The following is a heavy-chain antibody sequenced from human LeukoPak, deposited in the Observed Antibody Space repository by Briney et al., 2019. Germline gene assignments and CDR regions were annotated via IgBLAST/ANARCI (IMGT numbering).Heavy chain of an antibody. J-gene: IGHJ6*03. CDR3: AKVGVILWFGDPSHYYYYMDV. Sequence: QAGGSLRLSCAASGFTFDDYAMHWVRQAPGKGLEWVSGISWNSGSIGYADSVKGRFTISRDNAKNSLYLQMNSLRAEDTAVYYCAKVGVILWFGDPSHYYYYMDVWGKGTTVTISS. V-gene: IGHV3-9*01. CDR1: GFTFDDYA. CDR2: ISWNSGSI. D-gene: IGHD3-10*01.